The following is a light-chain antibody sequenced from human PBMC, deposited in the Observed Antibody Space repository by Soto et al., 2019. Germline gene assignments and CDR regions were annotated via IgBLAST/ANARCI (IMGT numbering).Light chain of an antibody. Sequence: DIQMTQSPSTLSASVGDRVTITCRASQSINNWLAWYQQKPGIAPNLLIYDASSLKSGVPSRFSGSGSGTEFTLTISSLQPDDFATYYCQQYNSYSWTFGQGTKVEIK. J-gene: IGKJ1*01. CDR1: QSINNW. V-gene: IGKV1-5*01. CDR3: QQYNSYSWT. CDR2: DAS.